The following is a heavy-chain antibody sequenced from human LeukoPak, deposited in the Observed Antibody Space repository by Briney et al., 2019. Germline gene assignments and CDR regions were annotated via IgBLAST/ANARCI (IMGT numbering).Heavy chain of an antibody. D-gene: IGHD6-13*01. CDR1: GFTFSSCW. Sequence: GGSLRLSCAASGFTFSSCWMSWVRQAPGKGLEWVALISYDGSINDYADSVKGRFTISRDNSKNTLYLQMNSLRADDTAMYYCARGSYSSSWKTFDYWGQGTLVTVSS. V-gene: IGHV3-30*03. J-gene: IGHJ4*02. CDR3: ARGSYSSSWKTFDY. CDR2: ISYDGSIN.